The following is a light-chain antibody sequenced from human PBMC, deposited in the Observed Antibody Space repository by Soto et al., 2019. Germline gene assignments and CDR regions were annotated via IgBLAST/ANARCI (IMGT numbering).Light chain of an antibody. CDR2: EVS. V-gene: IGLV2-14*01. J-gene: IGLJ1*01. Sequence: SALTQPASVSGSPGQSITIYCTGTSSDVGTYNYVSWYQHHPGKAPKLMIYEVSNRPSGVSNRFSGSKSGNTASLTISGLQAEDEADYYCNSYTSSSTPYVFGTGTKVTVL. CDR3: NSYTSSSTPYV. CDR1: SSDVGTYNY.